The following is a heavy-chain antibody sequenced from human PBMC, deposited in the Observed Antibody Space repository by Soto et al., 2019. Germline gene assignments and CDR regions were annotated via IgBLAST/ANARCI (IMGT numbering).Heavy chain of an antibody. V-gene: IGHV1-18*01. J-gene: IGHJ4*02. D-gene: IGHD2-15*01. CDR1: GYTFTSYG. CDR3: ASEYCSGGSCYRELGY. Sequence: ASLKVSCKASGYTFTSYGISWVRQAPGQGLEWMGWISAYNGNTNYAQKLQGRVTMTTDTSTSTAYMELRSLRSDDTAVYYCASEYCSGGSCYRELGYWGQGTLVTVSS. CDR2: ISAYNGNT.